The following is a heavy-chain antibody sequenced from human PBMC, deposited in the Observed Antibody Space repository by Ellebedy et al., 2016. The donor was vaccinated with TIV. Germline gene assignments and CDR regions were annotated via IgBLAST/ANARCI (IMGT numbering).Heavy chain of an antibody. CDR2: INHSGST. CDR3: ARGWRVGATMRMYWFDP. J-gene: IGHJ5*02. V-gene: IGHV4-34*01. CDR1: GGSFSGYY. D-gene: IGHD1-26*01. Sequence: MPSETLSLTCAVYGGSFSGYYWSWIRQPPGKGLEWIGEINHSGSTNYNPSLKSRVTISVDTSKTQFSLKLSSVTAADTGVYYCARGWRVGATMRMYWFDPWGQGTLVTVPS.